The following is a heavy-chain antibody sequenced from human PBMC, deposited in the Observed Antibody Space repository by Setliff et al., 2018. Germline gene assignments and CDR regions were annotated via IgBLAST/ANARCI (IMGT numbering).Heavy chain of an antibody. CDR1: GDTLTTYA. D-gene: IGHD6-19*01. Sequence: SVKVSCKASGDTLTTYAIHWVRQAPGQGLEWMGMIIPIFGSPHYAQRFQDRVIITADVSTRTAYMDLSSLRSEDTAIYYCARDTRDRYDTSGHYLSLDYWGQGTLVTVSS. V-gene: IGHV1-69*13. CDR3: ARDTRDRYDTSGHYLSLDY. J-gene: IGHJ4*02. CDR2: IIPIFGSP.